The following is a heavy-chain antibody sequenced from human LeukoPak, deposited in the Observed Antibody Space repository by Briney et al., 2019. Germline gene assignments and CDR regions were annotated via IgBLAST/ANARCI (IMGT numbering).Heavy chain of an antibody. J-gene: IGHJ6*02. V-gene: IGHV3-53*01. D-gene: IGHD6-13*01. CDR2: IYSGGST. CDR1: GFTVSSNY. CDR3: VRGIAAADYGMDV. Sequence: PGGSLRLSCAASGFTVSSNYMSWVRQAPGKGLEWVSVIYSGGSTYYADSVKGRFTISRDNSKNTLYLQMNSLRAEDTAVYYCVRGIAAADYGMDVWGQGTTVTVSS.